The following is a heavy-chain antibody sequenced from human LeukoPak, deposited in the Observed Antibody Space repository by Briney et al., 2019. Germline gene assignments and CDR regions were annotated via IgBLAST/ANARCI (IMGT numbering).Heavy chain of an antibody. CDR3: ARGGQQLVHYYLDY. V-gene: IGHV4-4*07. J-gene: IGHJ4*02. CDR2: IYTSGST. D-gene: IGHD6-13*01. CDR1: GGSISSYY. Sequence: SETLSLTCTVSGGSISSYYWSWIRQPPGKGLEWIGRIYTSGSTNYNPSLKSRVTMSVDTSNNQFSLKLSSVTAADTAVYYCARGGQQLVHYYLDYWGQGTLVTVSS.